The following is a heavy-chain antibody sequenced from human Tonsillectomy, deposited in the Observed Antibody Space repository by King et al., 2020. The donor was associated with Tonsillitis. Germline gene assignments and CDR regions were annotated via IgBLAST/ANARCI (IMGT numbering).Heavy chain of an antibody. Sequence: VQLVESGGGLVQPGRSLRLSCAASGFTFDDYAMHWVRQAPGKGLEWVSGISWNSGGTGYADSVKGRFTISRGNAKNSLYLQMNSLRAEDTALYYCAKDTRALYDFWTGSFDYWGQGTLVTVSS. V-gene: IGHV3-9*01. D-gene: IGHD3-3*01. CDR1: GFTFDDYA. CDR2: ISWNSGGT. CDR3: AKDTRALYDFWTGSFDY. J-gene: IGHJ4*02.